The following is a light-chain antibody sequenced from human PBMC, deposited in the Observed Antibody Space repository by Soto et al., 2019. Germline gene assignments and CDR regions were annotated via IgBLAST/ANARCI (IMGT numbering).Light chain of an antibody. CDR3: MQGSHWPIT. CDR2: QVS. V-gene: IGKV2-30*01. J-gene: IGKJ3*01. CDR1: QSLVYGDGNTY. Sequence: EVVLTQSPLSLPVTLGHPASISCRSSQSLVYGDGNTYLNWFHQRPGQSPRRLIYQVSNRDSGVPDRFSGSGSGTDFTLKISRVEAEDVGIYYCMQGSHWPITFSPGTKVDIK.